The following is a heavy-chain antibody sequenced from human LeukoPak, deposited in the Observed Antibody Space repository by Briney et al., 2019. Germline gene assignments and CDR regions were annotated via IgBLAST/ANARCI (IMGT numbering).Heavy chain of an antibody. V-gene: IGHV3-9*01. CDR1: GFTFDNYA. CDR2: ISWSSSSV. CDR3: ARGGYDSYFDY. Sequence: PGRSLRLSCAASGFTFDNYAMHWVRQAPGKGLEWVSGISWSSSSVGYADSVKGRFTISRDNAKNSLYLQMNSLRAEDTAVYYCARGGYDSYFDYWGQGTLVTVSS. J-gene: IGHJ4*02. D-gene: IGHD5-12*01.